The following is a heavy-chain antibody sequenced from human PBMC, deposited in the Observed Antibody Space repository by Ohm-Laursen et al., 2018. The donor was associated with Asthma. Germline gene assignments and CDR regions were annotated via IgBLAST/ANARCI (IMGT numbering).Heavy chain of an antibody. CDR1: KFTFSNYA. D-gene: IGHD3-3*01. CDR2: ISSTGGST. Sequence: LRLFCTASKFTFSNYAMNWVRQPPGKGLEWVSEISSTGGSTDYADSVKGRFTISRDNSKNTLYLHINSLRDEDTAVYYCARSPHYDFWSGYYFDYWGQGTLVTVSS. V-gene: IGHV3-23*01. J-gene: IGHJ4*02. CDR3: ARSPHYDFWSGYYFDY.